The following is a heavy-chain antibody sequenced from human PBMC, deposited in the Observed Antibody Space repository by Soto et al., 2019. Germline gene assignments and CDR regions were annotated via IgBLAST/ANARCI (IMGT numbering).Heavy chain of an antibody. CDR3: ATYYGSGSYYSY. Sequence: SGGSLRLSCAASGFIFSSYSMNWVRQAPGKGLEWVSYISSSSSTIYYADSVKGRFTISRDNAKNSLYLQMNSLRAEDTAVYYCATYYGSGSYYSYWGQGTLVTVSS. V-gene: IGHV3-48*01. D-gene: IGHD3-10*01. CDR2: ISSSSSTI. CDR1: GFIFSSYS. J-gene: IGHJ4*02.